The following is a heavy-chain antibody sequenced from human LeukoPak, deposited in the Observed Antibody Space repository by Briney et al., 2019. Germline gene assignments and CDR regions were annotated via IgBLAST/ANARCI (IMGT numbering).Heavy chain of an antibody. CDR2: ISHSGGDT. CDR1: GFTFSSFA. Sequence: GGSLRLSCAASGFTFSSFAMSWVRQAPGKGLEWVATISHSGGDTNYADPVKGRFTISRDNSKNTLYLQMNSLRVEDTAMYYCAKSGSGSYYVYWGQGILVTASS. D-gene: IGHD1-26*01. V-gene: IGHV3-23*01. CDR3: AKSGSGSYYVY. J-gene: IGHJ4*02.